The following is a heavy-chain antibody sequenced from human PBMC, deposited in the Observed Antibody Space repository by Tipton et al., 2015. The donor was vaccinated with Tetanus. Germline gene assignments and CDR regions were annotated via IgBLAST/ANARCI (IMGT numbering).Heavy chain of an antibody. CDR2: ISHDGSDK. CDR1: GFTFSSHG. D-gene: IGHD3-22*01. V-gene: IGHV3-30*03. CDR3: ARDSSYYDSRSFPGYFDL. Sequence: SLRLSCAASGFTFSSHGMHWVRQAPGKGLEWMAVISHDGSDKYYAESVKGRFTISRDNSKNTLYLQMNSLRAEDTAVYYCARDSSYYDSRSFPGYFDLWGRGPLVTASS. J-gene: IGHJ2*01.